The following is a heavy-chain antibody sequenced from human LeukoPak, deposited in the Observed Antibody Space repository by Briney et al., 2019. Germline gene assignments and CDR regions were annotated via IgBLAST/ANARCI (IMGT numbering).Heavy chain of an antibody. CDR2: ISYSGST. CDR3: GYSYGYRWYFDY. J-gene: IGHJ4*02. CDR1: GGSISSSSYY. D-gene: IGHD5-18*01. V-gene: IGHV4-39*07. Sequence: SETLSLTCTVSGGSISSSSYYWGWIRQPPGKGLEWIGSISYSGSTYYNPSLKSRVTISVDTSKNQFSLKLSSVTAADTAVYYCGYSYGYRWYFDYWGQGTLVTVSS.